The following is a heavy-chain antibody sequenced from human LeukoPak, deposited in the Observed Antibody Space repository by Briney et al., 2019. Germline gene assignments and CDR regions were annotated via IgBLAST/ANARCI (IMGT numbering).Heavy chain of an antibody. J-gene: IGHJ4*02. CDR3: AHLTPKTTYSSCDY. Sequence: SGPTLVNPIQTLTLTCTFSGCSLTPSGVDVGWIRQTPGKALEWLALIYWNDDKRYSPSLKNRLTITKDTSKNQVVLTMTNMDPVDTATYYCAHLTPKTTYSSCDYWGQGTLVTVSS. CDR1: GCSLTPSGVD. D-gene: IGHD6-6*01. V-gene: IGHV2-5*01. CDR2: IYWNDDK.